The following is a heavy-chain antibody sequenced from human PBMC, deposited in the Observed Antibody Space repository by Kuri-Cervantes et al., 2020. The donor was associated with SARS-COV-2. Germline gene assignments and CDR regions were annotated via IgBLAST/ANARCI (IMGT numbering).Heavy chain of an antibody. CDR2: ISGSGGST. CDR1: GFTFSSYS. Sequence: GGSLRLSCAASGFTFSSYSMSWVRQAPGKGLEWVSAISGSGGSTYSADSVKGRFTISRDNSKNTLYLQMNSLRAEDTAVYYCAKDSWYYYERSGTPYGMDVWGQGTTVTVSS. D-gene: IGHD3-22*01. J-gene: IGHJ6*02. V-gene: IGHV3-23*01. CDR3: AKDSWYYYERSGTPYGMDV.